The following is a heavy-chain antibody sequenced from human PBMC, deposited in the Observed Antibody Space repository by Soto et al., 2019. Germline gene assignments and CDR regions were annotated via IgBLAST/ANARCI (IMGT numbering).Heavy chain of an antibody. CDR1: CKY. Sequence: CKYRRWVRQSTRQGLECMGIINPSGGSTSYAQKFQGRVTMTRDTSTSTVYMELSSLRSEDTAVYYCARVYVYCSGGGCYSDYYYGMDVLGQGTTVTGSS. CDR2: INPSGGST. V-gene: IGHV1-46*01. J-gene: IGHJ6*02. CDR3: ARVYVYCSGGGCYSDYYYGMDV. D-gene: IGHD2-15*01.